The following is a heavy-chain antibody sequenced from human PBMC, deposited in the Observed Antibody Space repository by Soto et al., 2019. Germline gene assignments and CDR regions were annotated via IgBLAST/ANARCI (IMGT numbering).Heavy chain of an antibody. CDR3: ARQTYYYGSGSYGSLDP. CDR2: IYYSGST. Sequence: SETLSLTCTVSGGSISSSSYYWGWIRQPPGKGLEWIGSIYYSGSTYYNPSLKSRVTISVDTSKNQFSLKLSSVTAADTAVYYCARQTYYYGSGSYGSLDPWGQGTLVTVSS. J-gene: IGHJ5*02. D-gene: IGHD3-10*01. V-gene: IGHV4-39*01. CDR1: GGSISSSSYY.